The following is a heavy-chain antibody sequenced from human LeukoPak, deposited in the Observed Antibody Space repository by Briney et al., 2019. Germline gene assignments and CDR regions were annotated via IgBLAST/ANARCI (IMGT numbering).Heavy chain of an antibody. J-gene: IGHJ4*02. V-gene: IGHV3-74*01. CDR3: AKGYCSGGSCQAIDY. CDR1: GFTFSSYW. D-gene: IGHD2-15*01. Sequence: GGSLRLSCAASGFTFSSYWMHWVRQAPGKGLVWVSRINSDGSSTSYADSVKGRFTISRDNAKNTLYLQMNSLRAEDTAVYYCAKGYCSGGSCQAIDYWGQGTLVTVSS. CDR2: INSDGSST.